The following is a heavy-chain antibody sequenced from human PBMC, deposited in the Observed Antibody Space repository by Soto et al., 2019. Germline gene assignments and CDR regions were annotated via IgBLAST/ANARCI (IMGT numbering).Heavy chain of an antibody. CDR3: HTQLWFGELLHDY. D-gene: IGHD3-10*01. J-gene: IGHJ4*02. CDR2: INPNSGGT. CDR1: GYTFTGYW. V-gene: IGHV1-2*04. Sequence: ASVKVSCKAAGYTFTGYWMHWVRQAPGQGLEWMGWINPNSGGTNYAQKFQCWVTMTRDTSISTAYMELSRLRSDDTAVYSCHTQLWFGELLHDYWGQGTLVTVSS.